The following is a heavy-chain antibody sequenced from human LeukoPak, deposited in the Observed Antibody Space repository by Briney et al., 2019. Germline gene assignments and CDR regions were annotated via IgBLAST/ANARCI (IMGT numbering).Heavy chain of an antibody. CDR2: ITLSSSTK. CDR3: ARASSHSKRFLEWLLSSDFDY. CDR1: GFTFSNYN. J-gene: IGHJ4*02. D-gene: IGHD3-3*01. Sequence: GGSLRLSCAASGFTFSNYNMNWVRQAPGKGLEWVSYITLSSSTKYYADSVKGRFTISRDNAKNSLYLQMNSLRAEDTAVYYCARASSHSKRFLEWLLSSDFDYWGQGTLVTVSS. V-gene: IGHV3-48*04.